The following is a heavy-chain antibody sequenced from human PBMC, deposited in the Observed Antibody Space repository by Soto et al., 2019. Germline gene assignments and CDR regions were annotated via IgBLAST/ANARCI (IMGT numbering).Heavy chain of an antibody. Sequence: WSLRLSCSASVFTFSSYAMSWFRQAPGKGLEWVSAISGSGGSTYYADSVKGRFTISRDNSKNTLYLQMNSLRAEDTAVYYCAKDHRYCSSTSCRYCSGGSCYRGFDYWGQGTLVTVSS. J-gene: IGHJ4*02. CDR3: AKDHRYCSSTSCRYCSGGSCYRGFDY. CDR2: ISGSGGST. V-gene: IGHV3-23*01. CDR1: VFTFSSYA. D-gene: IGHD2-15*01.